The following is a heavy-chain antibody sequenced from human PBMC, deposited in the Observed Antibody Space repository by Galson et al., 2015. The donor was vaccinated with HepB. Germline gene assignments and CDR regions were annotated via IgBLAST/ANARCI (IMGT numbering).Heavy chain of an antibody. V-gene: IGHV3-7*03. CDR3: ARASLTGYSSGWYHY. D-gene: IGHD6-19*01. CDR1: GFTFSSYW. Sequence: SLRLSCAASGFTFSSYWMSWVRQAPGKGLEWVANIKQDGSEKYYVDSVKGRFTISRDNAKNSLYLQMNSLRAEDTAVYYCARASLTGYSSGWYHYWGQGTLVTVSS. CDR2: IKQDGSEK. J-gene: IGHJ4*02.